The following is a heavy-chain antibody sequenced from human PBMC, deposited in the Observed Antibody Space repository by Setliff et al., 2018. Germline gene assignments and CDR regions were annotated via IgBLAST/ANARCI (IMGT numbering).Heavy chain of an antibody. CDR1: GYTFSTYG. Sequence: ASVKVSCKASGYTFSTYGIAWVRQAPGQGLEWMGWISPYNGYIIYAHKFQGRVTMTTDTSTGTDDMELRNLRSDDTAVYYCTRDTNIVVVPPHRTAFDIWCQGTMVTVS. CDR2: ISPYNGYI. J-gene: IGHJ3*02. D-gene: IGHD2-2*01. CDR3: TRDTNIVVVPPHRTAFDI. V-gene: IGHV1-18*01.